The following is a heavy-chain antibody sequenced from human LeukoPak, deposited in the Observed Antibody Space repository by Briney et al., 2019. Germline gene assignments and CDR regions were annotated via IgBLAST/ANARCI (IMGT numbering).Heavy chain of an antibody. Sequence: PPGRSLRLSCAASGFTFSSYGMHWVRQAPGKRLEWVAVISYDGSNTYYADSVKGRFTISRDNSKNTLYLQMNSLRAEDTAVYYCAKVGSGWYGSLPNWFDPWGQGTLVTVSS. J-gene: IGHJ5*02. CDR2: ISYDGSNT. V-gene: IGHV3-30*18. CDR1: GFTFSSYG. D-gene: IGHD6-19*01. CDR3: AKVGSGWYGSLPNWFDP.